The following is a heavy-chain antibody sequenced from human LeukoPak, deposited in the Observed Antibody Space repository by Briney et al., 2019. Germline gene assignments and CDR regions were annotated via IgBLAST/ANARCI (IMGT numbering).Heavy chain of an antibody. J-gene: IGHJ4*02. Sequence: SETLSLTCAVYGGSFNDYYWRWIRQPPGKGLEWIGEINHSGSTNYNPSLKSRVTISVDTSKNQFSLKLSSVTAADTAVYYCARELVDSTKQFDYWGQGTLVTVSS. V-gene: IGHV4-34*01. CDR1: GGSFNDYY. D-gene: IGHD2-21*01. CDR2: INHSGST. CDR3: ARELVDSTKQFDY.